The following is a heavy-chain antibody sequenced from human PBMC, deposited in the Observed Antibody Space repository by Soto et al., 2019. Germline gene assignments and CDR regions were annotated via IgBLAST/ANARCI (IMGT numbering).Heavy chain of an antibody. CDR3: ASVERGTVTTVVDSFDF. CDR2: MSHSGGT. Sequence: QVQLQQWGAGLLKPSETLSLTCAVYGGFVSSGTYYWSWIRQPPGKGLEWIGEMSHSGGTQFNPSLKSRLTISVTTTRNQFSLKLSSVTAADTAVYYCASVERGTVTTVVDSFDFWAPGRMVTVGS. J-gene: IGHJ3*01. CDR1: GGFVSSGTYY. D-gene: IGHD1-1*01. V-gene: IGHV4-34*01.